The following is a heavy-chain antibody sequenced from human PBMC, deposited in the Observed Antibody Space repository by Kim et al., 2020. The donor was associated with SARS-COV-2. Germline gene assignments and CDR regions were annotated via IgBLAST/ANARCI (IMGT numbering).Heavy chain of an antibody. V-gene: IGHV4-39*07. CDR2: IYYSGST. D-gene: IGHD3-10*01. CDR3: ARDLRDYGSGIDY. J-gene: IGHJ4*02. CDR1: GGSISSSSYY. Sequence: SETLSLTCTVSGGSISSSSYYWAWIRQPPGKGLEWIGSIYYSGSTYYNPSLKSRVTVSVDTSRNQFSLKLTSVTAADTVVYYCARDLRDYGSGIDYWGQGTLVTVSS.